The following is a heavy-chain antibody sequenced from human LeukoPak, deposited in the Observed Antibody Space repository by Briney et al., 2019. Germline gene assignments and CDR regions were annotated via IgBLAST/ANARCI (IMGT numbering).Heavy chain of an antibody. CDR3: ARVNREMATITP. CDR2: IDLLGSST. Sequence: ASVKVSCKASGYSFTNYWLHWVRQAPGQGLEWMGVIDLLGSSTNYAQMFQGRVTMTWDTSKNQFSLKLSSVTAADTAVYYCARVNREMATITPWGQGTLVTVSS. CDR1: GYSFTNYW. D-gene: IGHD5-24*01. J-gene: IGHJ4*02. V-gene: IGHV1-46*01.